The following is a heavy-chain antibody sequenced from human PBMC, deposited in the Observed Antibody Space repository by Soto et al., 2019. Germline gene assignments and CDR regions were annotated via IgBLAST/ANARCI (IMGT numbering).Heavy chain of an antibody. CDR3: ARTHSGSYYSVFNY. CDR1: NFSISSGYY. J-gene: IGHJ4*02. CDR2: IYRSGTT. D-gene: IGHD1-26*01. V-gene: IGHV4-38-2*01. Sequence: SETLSLTCVVSNFSISSGYYWGCIRQSPGKGLEWIASIYRSGTTSYNPSLKSRVTISVDPSKNQFSLMLTAVTAADTAVYYCARTHSGSYYSVFNYWGRGSLVTVYS.